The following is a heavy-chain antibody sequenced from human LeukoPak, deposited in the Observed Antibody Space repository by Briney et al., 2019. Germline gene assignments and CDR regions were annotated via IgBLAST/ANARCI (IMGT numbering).Heavy chain of an antibody. CDR1: GYTFTSYE. CDR2: MNPNSGNT. J-gene: IGHJ6*02. CDR3: ARVRSRGYDFWSGYYYYYYGMDV. D-gene: IGHD3-3*01. Sequence: ASVKVSCKASGYTFTSYEINWVRQATGQGLEWMGWMNPNSGNTGYAQKFQGRVTMTRNTSISTAYMELSSLRSEDTAVYYCARVRSRGYDFWSGYYYYYYGMDVWGQGTTVTVSS. V-gene: IGHV1-8*01.